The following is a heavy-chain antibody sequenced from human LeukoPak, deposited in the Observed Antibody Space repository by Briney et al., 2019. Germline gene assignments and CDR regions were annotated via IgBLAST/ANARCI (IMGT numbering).Heavy chain of an antibody. CDR1: GFTFSSYS. D-gene: IGHD3-22*01. CDR2: ISSSSGTI. CDR3: AREYDTSAFDI. V-gene: IGHV3-48*01. J-gene: IGHJ3*02. Sequence: PGGSLRLSCAASGFTFSSYSMNWVRQAPGKGREWVSYISSSSGTIYYADSVNGRFTISRDNAKNSLTLQMNSLRAEDTAAYYCAREYDTSAFDIWGQGTMVTVSS.